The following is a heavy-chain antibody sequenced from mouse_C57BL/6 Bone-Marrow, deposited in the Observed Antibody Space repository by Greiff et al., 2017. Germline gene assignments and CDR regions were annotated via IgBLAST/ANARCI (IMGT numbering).Heavy chain of an antibody. D-gene: IGHD1-1*01. CDR1: GFNIKNTY. CDR2: IDPANGNT. J-gene: IGHJ4*01. Sequence: SVAELVRPGASVKLSCTASGFNIKNTYMHWVQQRPEQGLEWIGRIDPANGNTTYAPKFQGKATITADTSSNTAYLQLSSLTSEDTAVYYCTTVVATRYAMDYWGQGTSVTVSS. CDR3: TTVVATRYAMDY. V-gene: IGHV14-3*01.